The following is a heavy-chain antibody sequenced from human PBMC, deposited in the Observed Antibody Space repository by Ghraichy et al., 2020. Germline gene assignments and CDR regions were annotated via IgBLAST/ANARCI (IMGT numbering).Heavy chain of an antibody. Sequence: GESLNISCAASGFTFSLYWMTWVRQAPGKGLEWVTNIKQDGSEKYYVDSVKGRFTISRDNAKNSLSLQMNSLSAEDAAVYYCARSSMSTLTARRHFDYWGQXTLXTVSX. V-gene: IGHV3-7*01. CDR2: IKQDGSEK. J-gene: IGHJ4*02. D-gene: IGHD2/OR15-2a*01. CDR1: GFTFSLYW. CDR3: ARSSMSTLTARRHFDY.